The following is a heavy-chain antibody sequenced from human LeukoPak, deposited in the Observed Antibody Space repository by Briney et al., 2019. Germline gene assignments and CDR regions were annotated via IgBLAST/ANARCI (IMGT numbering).Heavy chain of an antibody. D-gene: IGHD3-22*01. J-gene: IGHJ4*02. CDR1: GGSISSSSYY. CDR3: ARVGPDYYDSSGYSDY. CDR2: IYYSGST. Sequence: SETLSLTCTVSGGSISSSSYYWGWIRQPPGKGLEWIGSIYYSGSTYYNPSLESRVTISVDTSKNQFSLKLSSVTAADTAVYYCARVGPDYYDSSGYSDYWGQGTLVTVSS. V-gene: IGHV4-39*07.